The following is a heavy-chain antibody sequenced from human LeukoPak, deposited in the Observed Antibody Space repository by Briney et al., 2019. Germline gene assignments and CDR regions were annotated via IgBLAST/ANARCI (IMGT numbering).Heavy chain of an antibody. J-gene: IGHJ3*02. D-gene: IGHD5-24*01. CDR1: GYTFTGYY. Sequence: ASVKVSCKASGYTFTGYYMHWVRQAPGQGLEWMGWINPNSGGTNYAQKFQGRVTITTDESTSTAYMELSSLRSEDTAVYYCAREDKVEMATILAFDIWGQGTMVTVSS. V-gene: IGHV1-2*02. CDR3: AREDKVEMATILAFDI. CDR2: INPNSGGT.